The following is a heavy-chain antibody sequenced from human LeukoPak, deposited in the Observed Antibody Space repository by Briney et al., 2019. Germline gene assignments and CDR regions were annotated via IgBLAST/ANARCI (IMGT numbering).Heavy chain of an antibody. V-gene: IGHV4-39*01. CDR1: GGSISSSSYY. CDR3: ARPVAMAGMVAY. CDR2: IYYSGST. D-gene: IGHD6-19*01. Sequence: SETLSLTCTVSGGSISSSSYYWGWIRQPPGKGLEWIGSIYYSGSTYYNPSLKSRVTISVDTSKNQFSLKLSSVTAADTAVYYCARPVAMAGMVAYWGQGTLVSVSS. J-gene: IGHJ4*02.